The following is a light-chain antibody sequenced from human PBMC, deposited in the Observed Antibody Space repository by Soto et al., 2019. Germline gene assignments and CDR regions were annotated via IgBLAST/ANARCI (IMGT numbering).Light chain of an antibody. CDR2: AAS. CDR3: QQTLSVPRT. J-gene: IGKJ1*01. V-gene: IGKV1-39*01. Sequence: DIPMTQSPPFLSASVGDIVTITCRASQNIRTYLTWYQQKPGKAPTVLIDAASTLQRGVPSRFSGSTTGTDFTLTITGLQPEDSAPYYCQQTLSVPRTFGLGTKVEIK. CDR1: QNIRTY.